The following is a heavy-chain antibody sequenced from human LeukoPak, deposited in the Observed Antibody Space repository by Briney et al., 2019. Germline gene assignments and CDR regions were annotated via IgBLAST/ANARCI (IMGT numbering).Heavy chain of an antibody. CDR3: ARLGSYHDF. Sequence: SETLSLTCTVSGASISNYYWSWTRQTPEKGLEWMGHIHSSGGSSYYPALKSRLTLSIDTSRNQLSLKLPSVTAADTAVYFCARLGSYHDFGGQGALVTVSS. V-gene: IGHV4-4*09. J-gene: IGHJ4*02. CDR2: IHSSGGS. CDR1: GASISNYY. D-gene: IGHD1-26*01.